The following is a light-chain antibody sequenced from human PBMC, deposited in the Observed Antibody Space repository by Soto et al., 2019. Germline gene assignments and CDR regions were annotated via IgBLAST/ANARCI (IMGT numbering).Light chain of an antibody. J-gene: IGKJ4*01. Sequence: DIQMTQSPSTLSASVGDRVTITCRASQSISNWLAWYQQKPGKAPKLLIYRASSLESGVPSRFSGSGSGTEFTLTISSLQPADFATYYCQQYNSYSPRLTFGGGTTVETK. CDR3: QQYNSYSPRLT. CDR2: RAS. CDR1: QSISNW. V-gene: IGKV1-5*03.